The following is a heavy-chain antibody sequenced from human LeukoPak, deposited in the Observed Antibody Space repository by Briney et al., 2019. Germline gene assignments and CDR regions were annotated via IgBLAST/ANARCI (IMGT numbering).Heavy chain of an antibody. CDR1: GDSISSYY. J-gene: IGHJ4*02. D-gene: IGHD6-13*01. CDR3: ARVGHIVAAGTYDY. CDR2: IFYSGSP. V-gene: IGHV4-59*12. Sequence: ASETLSLTCTVSGDSISSYYWSWIRQPPGKGLEWIGNIFYSGSPNYNPSLKSRVTTSFDTSKNQFSLKLSFVTAADTAVYYCARVGHIVAAGTYDYWGQGTLVTVSS.